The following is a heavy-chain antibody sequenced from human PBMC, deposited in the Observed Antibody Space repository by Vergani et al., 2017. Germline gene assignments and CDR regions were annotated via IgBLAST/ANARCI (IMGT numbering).Heavy chain of an antibody. J-gene: IGHJ4*02. D-gene: IGHD3-10*01. Sequence: QVQLVQSGAEVKKPGASVQVSCKVSGYTLTALFMHWVRQAPGKGQGWMGGFDPEDGETIYAQKFQGRVTMTSDTSTDTAYMELSSLRSEDTAVYYCATVPMYYYGSGSDSPCLWSDYWGQATLVTVSS. V-gene: IGHV1-24*01. CDR3: ATVPMYYYGSGSDSPCLWSDY. CDR2: FDPEDGET. CDR1: GYTLTALF.